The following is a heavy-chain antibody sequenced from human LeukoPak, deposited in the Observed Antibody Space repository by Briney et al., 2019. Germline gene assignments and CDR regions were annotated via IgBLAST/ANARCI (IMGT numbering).Heavy chain of an antibody. CDR1: GGSISSGDYY. V-gene: IGHV4-30-4*02. Sequence: SETLSLTCTVSGGSISSGDYYWSWIRQPPGKGLEWIGYIYYSGSTYYNPSLKSRVTISVDTSKNQFSLKLSSVTAADTAVYYCARGEIVVVPAAHSGAFDIWGQGTMVTVSS. CDR3: ARGEIVVVPAAHSGAFDI. J-gene: IGHJ3*02. CDR2: IYYSGST. D-gene: IGHD2-2*01.